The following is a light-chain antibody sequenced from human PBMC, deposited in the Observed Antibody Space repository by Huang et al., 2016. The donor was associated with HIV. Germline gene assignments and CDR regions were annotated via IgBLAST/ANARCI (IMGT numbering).Light chain of an antibody. J-gene: IGKJ1*01. Sequence: DIQLTQSPSTLSASVGDRLTTICRASQNISSWLAWYQQKPGKAPKLLIYKISSLESGVPSRFSGSGSGTKFTLTINSLQPDDIGTYYCQYGETFGQGSKVEVK. CDR1: QNISSW. CDR2: KIS. V-gene: IGKV1-5*03. CDR3: QYGET.